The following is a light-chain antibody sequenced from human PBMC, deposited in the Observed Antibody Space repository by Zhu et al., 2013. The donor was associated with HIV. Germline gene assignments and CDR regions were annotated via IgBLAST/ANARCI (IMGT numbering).Light chain of an antibody. CDR2: AAS. CDR3: QQLNSYPCS. Sequence: DIQLTQSPSFLSASVGDRVTITCWASQGISSYLAWYQQKPGKAPKLLIYAASTLQSGVPSRFSGSGSGTEFTLTISSLQPEDFATYYCQQLNSYPCSFGRGDQAGD. J-gene: IGKJ2*04. CDR1: QGISSY. V-gene: IGKV1-9*01.